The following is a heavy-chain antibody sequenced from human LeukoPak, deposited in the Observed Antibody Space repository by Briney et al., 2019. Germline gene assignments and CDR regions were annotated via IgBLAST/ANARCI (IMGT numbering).Heavy chain of an antibody. CDR3: ANLGGYSSDWYYFDY. J-gene: IGHJ4*02. V-gene: IGHV3-23*01. D-gene: IGHD6-19*01. CDR1: GFTFSSYA. CDR2: ISGSGGST. Sequence: GGSLRLSCAASGFTFSSYAMSWVCQAPGKGLEWVSAISGSGGSTYYADSVKGRFTISRDNSKNTLYLQMNSLRAEDTAVYYCANLGGYSSDWYYFDYWGQGTLVTVSS.